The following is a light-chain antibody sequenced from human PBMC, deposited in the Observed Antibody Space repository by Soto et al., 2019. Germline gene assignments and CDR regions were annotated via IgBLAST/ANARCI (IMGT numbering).Light chain of an antibody. Sequence: IVMTQSPATVSVSPITRATLSYRASQSVSNNYLAWYQQKPGQAPRLLIYGASNRATGIPDRFSGSGSGTDFTLTISRLEPEDFAVYYCQQYGSSGTFGQGTKVDIK. CDR3: QQYGSSGT. J-gene: IGKJ1*01. CDR2: GAS. CDR1: QSVSNNY. V-gene: IGKV3-20*01.